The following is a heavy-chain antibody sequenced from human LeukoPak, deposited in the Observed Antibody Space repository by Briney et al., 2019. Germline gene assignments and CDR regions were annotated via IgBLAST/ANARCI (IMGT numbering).Heavy chain of an antibody. J-gene: IGHJ4*02. CDR3: ARHLSEQWLVRGGYYFDY. CDR2: IYYSGST. CDR1: GGSISSSSYY. Sequence: KPSETLSLTCTVSGGSISSSSYYWGWIRQPPGKGLEWIGSIYYSGSTYYNPSLKSRVTISVDTSKNQFSLKLSSVTAADTAVHYCARHLSEQWLVRGGYYFDYWGQGTLVTVSS. D-gene: IGHD6-19*01. V-gene: IGHV4-39*01.